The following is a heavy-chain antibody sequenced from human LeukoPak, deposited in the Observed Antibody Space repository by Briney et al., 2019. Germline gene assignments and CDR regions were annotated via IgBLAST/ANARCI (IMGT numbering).Heavy chain of an antibody. V-gene: IGHV3-23*01. D-gene: IGHD5-18*01. CDR3: AKGDRSYGPDYFDY. CDR2: ISAGGGST. CDR1: GFTFSSYA. Sequence: GGSLRLSCAASGFTFSSYAMSWVRQTPEKGLEWVSTISAGGGSTYYADSVKGLFSISRDNSKNTLFLQMNSLRAEGTAVYYCAKGDRSYGPDYFDYWGQGTLVTVSS. J-gene: IGHJ4*02.